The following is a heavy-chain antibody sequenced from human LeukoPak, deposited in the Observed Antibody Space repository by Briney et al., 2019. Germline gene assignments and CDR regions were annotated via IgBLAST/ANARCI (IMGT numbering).Heavy chain of an antibody. D-gene: IGHD2-2*01. CDR1: GGTFSSYA. CDR2: IIRIFGTA. J-gene: IGHJ4*02. CDR3: ARSLGYCSSTSCNAGY. Sequence: GASVKVSCKASGGTFSSYAISWVRQAPGQGLEWMGGIIRIFGTANYAQKFQGRVTITTDESTSTAYMELRSLRSEDTAVYYCARSLGYCSSTSCNAGYWGQGTLVTVSS. V-gene: IGHV1-69*05.